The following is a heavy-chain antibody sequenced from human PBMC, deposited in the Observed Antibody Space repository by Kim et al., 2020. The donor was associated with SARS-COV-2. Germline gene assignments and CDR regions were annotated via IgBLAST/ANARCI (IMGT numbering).Heavy chain of an antibody. Sequence: GGSLRLSCAASGFTFSSYAMHWVRQAPGKGLEWVAVISYDGSNKYYADSVKGRFTISRDNSKNTLYLQMNSLRAEDTAVYYCARWGITGTSPFDYWGQGTLVTVSS. V-gene: IGHV3-30-3*01. CDR2: ISYDGSNK. D-gene: IGHD1-20*01. CDR1: GFTFSSYA. CDR3: ARWGITGTSPFDY. J-gene: IGHJ4*02.